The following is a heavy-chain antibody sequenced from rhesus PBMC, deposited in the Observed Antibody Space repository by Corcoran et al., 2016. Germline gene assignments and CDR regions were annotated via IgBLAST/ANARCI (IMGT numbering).Heavy chain of an antibody. CDR3: ARDGSPYSGSPIDY. J-gene: IGHJ4*01. Sequence: QVQLQESGPGLVKPSETLSLPCAVSGYSISSGYGCRWICQPPGQGLEWIGNIGGSSGSTNYNPSLKSRVTISKDTSKNQFSLKLSSVTAADTAVYYCARDGSPYSGSPIDYWGQGVLVTVSS. CDR2: IGGSSGST. CDR1: GYSISSGYG. D-gene: IGHD6-25*01. V-gene: IGHV4-127*01.